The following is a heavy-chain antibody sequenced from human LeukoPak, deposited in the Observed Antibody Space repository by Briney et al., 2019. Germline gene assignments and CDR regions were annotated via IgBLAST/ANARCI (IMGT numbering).Heavy chain of an antibody. D-gene: IGHD3-10*01. V-gene: IGHV3-30*03. Sequence: GGSLRLSCAASGFTFSSYGMHWVRQAPGKGLEWVAVISYDGSNKYYADSVKGRFTISRDNSRNTLYLQMNSLRAEDTAVYYCARHLLWFGELSGGFDYWGQGTLVIVSS. CDR2: ISYDGSNK. CDR1: GFTFSSYG. CDR3: ARHLLWFGELSGGFDY. J-gene: IGHJ4*02.